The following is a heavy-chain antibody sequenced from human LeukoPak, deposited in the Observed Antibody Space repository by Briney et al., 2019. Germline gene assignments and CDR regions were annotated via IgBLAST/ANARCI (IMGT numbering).Heavy chain of an antibody. V-gene: IGHV7-4-1*02. CDR2: INTNTGNP. Sequence: ASVKVSCKASGYTFTHYAMNWVRQAPGQGLEWMGWINTNTGNPTYAQGFTGRFVFSLDTSVSTAYLQISSLKAEDTAVYYCVTRDGVSSGFFNLDYWGQGTLVTVSS. J-gene: IGHJ4*02. D-gene: IGHD3-22*01. CDR3: VTRDGVSSGFFNLDY. CDR1: GYTFTHYA.